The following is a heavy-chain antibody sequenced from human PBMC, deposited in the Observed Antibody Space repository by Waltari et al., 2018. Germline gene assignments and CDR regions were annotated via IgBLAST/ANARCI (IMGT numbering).Heavy chain of an antibody. V-gene: IGHV3-15*01. Sequence: EVQLVESGGGLVKPGGSLRLSCAACGFAFINAWMSWCRQAPGKGLEWVGRIKSKTDGGTTDYAAPVKGRFTISRDDSKNTLYLQMNSLKTEDTAVYYCTTTSFVEQQLVLGWDYWGQGTLVTVSS. CDR1: GFAFINAW. J-gene: IGHJ4*02. CDR2: IKSKTDGGTT. D-gene: IGHD6-13*01. CDR3: TTTSFVEQQLVLGWDY.